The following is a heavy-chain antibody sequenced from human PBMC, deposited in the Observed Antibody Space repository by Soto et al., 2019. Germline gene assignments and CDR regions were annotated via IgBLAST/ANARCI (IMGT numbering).Heavy chain of an antibody. Sequence: GESLKISCKGSGYSFTSYWIGWARQMPGKGLDWMGIIYPGDSDTRYSPSFQGQVTISADKSISTAYLQWSSLKASDTAMYYCARPEFDSSGYPDGHAFDIWGQGTMVTVSS. J-gene: IGHJ3*02. D-gene: IGHD3-22*01. CDR3: ARPEFDSSGYPDGHAFDI. CDR1: GYSFTSYW. CDR2: IYPGDSDT. V-gene: IGHV5-51*01.